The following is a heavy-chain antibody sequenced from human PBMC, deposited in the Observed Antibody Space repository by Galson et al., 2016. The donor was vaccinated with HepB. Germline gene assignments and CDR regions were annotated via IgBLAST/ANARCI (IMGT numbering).Heavy chain of an antibody. CDR1: GGSFSGYY. CDR3: ARMPRRRYFDL. D-gene: IGHD2-2*01. J-gene: IGHJ2*01. Sequence: LSLTCAVYGGSFSGYYWSWIRQPPGKGLEWIGEINHSGSTNYNPTLKSRVTISVDTSKNQFSLKLSSVTAADTAVYYCARMPRRRYFDLWGRGTLVTVSS. CDR2: INHSGST. V-gene: IGHV4-34*01.